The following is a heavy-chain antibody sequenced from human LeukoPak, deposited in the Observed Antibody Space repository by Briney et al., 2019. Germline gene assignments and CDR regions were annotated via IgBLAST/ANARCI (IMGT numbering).Heavy chain of an antibody. D-gene: IGHD6-19*01. CDR3: ARAMSGHSSGWQDGRDAFDI. V-gene: IGHV1-69*04. J-gene: IGHJ3*02. Sequence: GGSLRLSCAASGFTFSSYAISWARQAPGQGLEWMGRIIPILGIANYAQKFEGRVTITADKSTSTAYMELSSLRSEDTAVYYCARAMSGHSSGWQDGRDAFDIWGQGTMVTVSS. CDR2: IIPILGIA. CDR1: GFTFSSYA.